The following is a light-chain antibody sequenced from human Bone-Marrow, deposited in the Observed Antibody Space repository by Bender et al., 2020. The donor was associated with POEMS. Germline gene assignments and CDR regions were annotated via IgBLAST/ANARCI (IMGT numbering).Light chain of an antibody. Sequence: QSVVTQPPSLSEAPRQRVTISCSGSSSNIGNHGVNWYQQLPGEAPKLLIYYDDLLTPGVSDRFSASKSGNSAYLDIRELQSEDGAVYYCSAWDDSLSGGVVGGGTKLTVL. V-gene: IGLV1-36*01. CDR2: YDD. CDR3: SAWDDSLSGGV. CDR1: SSNIGNHG. J-gene: IGLJ2*01.